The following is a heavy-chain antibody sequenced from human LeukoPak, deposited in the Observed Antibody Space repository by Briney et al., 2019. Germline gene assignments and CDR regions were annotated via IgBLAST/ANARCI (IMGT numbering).Heavy chain of an antibody. V-gene: IGHV3-7*01. CDR1: GFTFSAYW. D-gene: IGHD3-16*01. Sequence: GGSLRLSCAASGFTFSAYWMNWVRQAPGKGLEWVANINQDGSEKYYVDSVKGRFTISRDNAKNSLHLQMNSLRAEDTAVYYCARDKFGGTDYWGQGTLVTVSS. CDR3: ARDKFGGTDY. J-gene: IGHJ4*02. CDR2: INQDGSEK.